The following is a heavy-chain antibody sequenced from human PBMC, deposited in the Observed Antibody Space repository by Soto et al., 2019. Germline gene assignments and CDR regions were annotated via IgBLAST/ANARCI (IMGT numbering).Heavy chain of an antibody. CDR2: ISSSSSYI. CDR1: GFTFSSYS. V-gene: IGHV3-21*01. Sequence: AGGSLRLSCAASGFTFSSYSMNWVRQAPGKGLEWVSSISSSSSYIYYADSVKGRFTISRDNAKNSLYLQMNSLRAEDTAVYYCARAKAYYDFWSSYSRNYYYYGMDVWGQGTTVTVSS. CDR3: ARAKAYYDFWSSYSRNYYYYGMDV. D-gene: IGHD3-3*01. J-gene: IGHJ6*02.